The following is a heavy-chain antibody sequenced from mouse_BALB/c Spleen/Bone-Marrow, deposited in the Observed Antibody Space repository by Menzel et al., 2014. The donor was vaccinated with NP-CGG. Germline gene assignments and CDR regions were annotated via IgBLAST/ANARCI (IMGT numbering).Heavy chain of an antibody. Sequence: VQLQESGPGLVAPSQSLSITCTVPGFSLTNYGVYWVRQPPGKGLEWLGVIWAGGSTNYNSALMSRLSISKDNSKSQVFLKMNSLQTDDTAMYYCARPTPRYYAMDYWGQGTSVTVSS. CDR2: IWAGGST. J-gene: IGHJ4*01. V-gene: IGHV2-9*02. CDR1: GFSLTNYG. D-gene: IGHD6-1*01. CDR3: ARPTPRYYAMDY.